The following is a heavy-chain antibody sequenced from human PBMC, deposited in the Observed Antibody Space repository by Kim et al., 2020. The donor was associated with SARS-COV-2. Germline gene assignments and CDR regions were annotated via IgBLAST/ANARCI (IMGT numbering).Heavy chain of an antibody. CDR2: IKQDGSEK. CDR1: GFTFSTYW. Sequence: GGSLRLSCAASGFTFSTYWMTWVRQAPGKGLEWVANIKQDGSEKDYVGSVKSRFTISRDNAQNSLYLQMNSLTAEDTAVYYCAKGFAGSSWFIPLDYWGQGTLVTVSS. V-gene: IGHV3-7*01. D-gene: IGHD6-13*01. CDR3: AKGFAGSSWFIPLDY. J-gene: IGHJ4*02.